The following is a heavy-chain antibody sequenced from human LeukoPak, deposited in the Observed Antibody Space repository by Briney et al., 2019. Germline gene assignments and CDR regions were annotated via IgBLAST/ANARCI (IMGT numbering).Heavy chain of an antibody. CDR2: ISSNGGST. CDR3: AKDFVVVPGNVNYFDY. D-gene: IGHD2-21*02. CDR1: GFTFSSYA. V-gene: IGHV3-64*01. J-gene: IGHJ4*02. Sequence: GGSLRLSCAASGFTFSSYAMHWVRQAPGKGLEYVSAISSNGGSTYYANSVKGRFTVSRDNSKNTLYVQMKSLTAEDTAVYYCAKDFVVVPGNVNYFDYWGQGTLVTVSS.